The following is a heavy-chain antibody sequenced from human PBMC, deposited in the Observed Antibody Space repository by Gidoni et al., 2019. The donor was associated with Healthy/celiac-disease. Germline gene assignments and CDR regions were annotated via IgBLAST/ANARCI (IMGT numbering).Heavy chain of an antibody. D-gene: IGHD5-18*01. CDR2: INWNGGST. CDR3: ASTSVDTAMVDAFDI. Sequence: EVQLVESGGGVVRPGGSLRLSCAASGFPFADYGMSWVRQAPGKGREWVSGINWNGGSTGYADSVKGRFTISRDNAKNSLYLQMNSLRAEDTALYYCASTSVDTAMVDAFDIWGQGTMVTVSS. CDR1: GFPFADYG. V-gene: IGHV3-20*04. J-gene: IGHJ3*02.